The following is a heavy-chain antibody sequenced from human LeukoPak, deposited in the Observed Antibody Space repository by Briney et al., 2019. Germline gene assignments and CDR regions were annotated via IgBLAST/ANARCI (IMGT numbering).Heavy chain of an antibody. Sequence: PGGSLRLSCAASGFTFSNYWMTRVRQAPEKGLEWVANIKQDGSEKYYVDSVKGRFTISRDNAKNSLYLQVNSLRAEDTAVYYCVRDTGGSGSYPDYWGPGTLVTVSS. CDR1: GFTFSNYW. CDR2: IKQDGSEK. J-gene: IGHJ4*02. D-gene: IGHD1-26*01. CDR3: VRDTGGSGSYPDY. V-gene: IGHV3-7*01.